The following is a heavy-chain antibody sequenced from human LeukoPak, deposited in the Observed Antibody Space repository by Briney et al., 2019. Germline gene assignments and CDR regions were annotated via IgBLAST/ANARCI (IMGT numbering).Heavy chain of an antibody. CDR3: ARCYYGSGNNPGSDY. CDR1: GYTFTSYD. V-gene: IGHV1-8*01. Sequence: ASVKASCKASGYTFTSYDINWVRQATGQGLEWMGWMNPNSGNTGYAQKFQGRVTMTRNTSISTAYMELSSLRSEDTAVYYCARCYYGSGNNPGSDYWGQGTLVTVSS. CDR2: MNPNSGNT. J-gene: IGHJ4*02. D-gene: IGHD3-10*01.